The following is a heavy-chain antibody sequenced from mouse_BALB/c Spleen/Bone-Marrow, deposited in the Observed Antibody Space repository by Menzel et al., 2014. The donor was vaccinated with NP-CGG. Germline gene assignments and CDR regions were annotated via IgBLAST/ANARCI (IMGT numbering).Heavy chain of an antibody. D-gene: IGHD3-1*01. V-gene: IGHV5-12-1*01. CDR1: GFAFSSYD. CDR2: ISSGGGNT. CDR3: ARHGSGYD. J-gene: IGHJ2*01. Sequence: EVKLMESGGGLVKPGGSLKLSCAASGFAFSSYDTSWVRQTPEKRLEWVAYISSGGGNTYYPDTVKGRFTISRDNAKNTLYLQMSSLKSEDTAMYYCARHGSGYDWGQGTTLTVSS.